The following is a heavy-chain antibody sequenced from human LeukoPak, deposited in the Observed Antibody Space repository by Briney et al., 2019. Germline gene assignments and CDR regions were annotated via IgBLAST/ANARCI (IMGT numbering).Heavy chain of an antibody. Sequence: GGSLRLSCAASGFTFSSYAMHWVRQAPGKGLEWVAVISYDGSNKYYADSVRGRFTISRDNAENSLYLQMNSLTAGDTALYYCVRDGIRDIPGIITIRYDYWGQGTLVTVSS. J-gene: IGHJ4*02. D-gene: IGHD3-10*01. V-gene: IGHV3-30-3*01. CDR1: GFTFSSYA. CDR3: VRDGIRDIPGIITIRYDY. CDR2: ISYDGSNK.